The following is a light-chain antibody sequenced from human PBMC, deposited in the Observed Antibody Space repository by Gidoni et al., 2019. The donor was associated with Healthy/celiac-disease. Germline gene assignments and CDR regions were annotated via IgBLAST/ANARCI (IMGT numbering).Light chain of an antibody. CDR1: SSDVCGYNY. CDR2: EVS. Sequence: QSALTQPPSASGSPVQSVTISCTGTSSDVCGYNYVSWYQQHPGKAPKLMIYEVSKRPSGVPDRFSGSKSGNTASLTVSGLQAEDEADYYCSSYAGSNNVFGTGTKVTVL. CDR3: SSYAGSNNV. V-gene: IGLV2-8*01. J-gene: IGLJ1*01.